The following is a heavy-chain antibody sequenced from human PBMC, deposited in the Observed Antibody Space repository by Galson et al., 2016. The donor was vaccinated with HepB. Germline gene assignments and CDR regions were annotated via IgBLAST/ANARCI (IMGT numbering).Heavy chain of an antibody. CDR1: GFTFSSTA. Sequence: SLRLSCAASGFTFSSTAMAWVRQAPGKGLEWVAGVGSGGSDTHYADLVKGRFTNSRDNSNNIVSLQMNNLRAEDTAVYYCAKDRHYWSAIDYWGQGSLVTVSS. CDR2: VGSGGSDT. CDR3: AKDRHYWSAIDY. J-gene: IGHJ4*02. V-gene: IGHV3-23*01. D-gene: IGHD3-3*02.